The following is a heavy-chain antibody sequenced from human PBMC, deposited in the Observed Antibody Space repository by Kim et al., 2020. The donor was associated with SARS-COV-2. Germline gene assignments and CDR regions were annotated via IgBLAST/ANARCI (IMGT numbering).Heavy chain of an antibody. CDR2: IRSKAYGGTT. D-gene: IGHD5-12*01. Sequence: GGSLRLSCTASGFTFGDYAMSWFRQAPGKGLEWVGFIRSKAYGGTTEYAASVKGRFTISRDDSKSIAYLQMNSLKTEDTAVYYCTRDAERWLQLRDAFDIWGQGTMVTVSS. CDR1: GFTFGDYA. J-gene: IGHJ3*02. V-gene: IGHV3-49*03. CDR3: TRDAERWLQLRDAFDI.